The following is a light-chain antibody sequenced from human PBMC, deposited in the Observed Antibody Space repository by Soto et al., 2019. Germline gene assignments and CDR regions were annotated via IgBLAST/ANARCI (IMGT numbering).Light chain of an antibody. V-gene: IGLV2-8*01. CDR3: SSYAGNNHNWV. Sequence: QSVLTQPPSSSGSPGQSVTISCTGTSSDVGGYNYVSWYQQHPGKAPKLMIYEVSKRPSGVPDRFSGSKSGNTASLTVSGLKAEDEADYYCSSYAGNNHNWVFGGGTKLTVL. J-gene: IGLJ3*02. CDR2: EVS. CDR1: SSDVGGYNY.